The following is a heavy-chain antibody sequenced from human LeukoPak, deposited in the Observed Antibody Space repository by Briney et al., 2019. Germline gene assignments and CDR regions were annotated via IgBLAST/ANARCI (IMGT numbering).Heavy chain of an antibody. J-gene: IGHJ4*02. CDR1: GYTFTSYG. V-gene: IGHV1-18*01. CDR2: ISAYNGNT. CDR3: ARDSFALFGIVMVRGVLLPNFDY. D-gene: IGHD3-10*01. Sequence: ASVKVSCKASGYTFTSYGINWVRQPPGQGLEWMGWISAYNGNTNYAQKLQDRVTMTTETSTSTAYMELRRLRSDDTAVYYCARDSFALFGIVMVRGVLLPNFDYWGQGNLVTVSS.